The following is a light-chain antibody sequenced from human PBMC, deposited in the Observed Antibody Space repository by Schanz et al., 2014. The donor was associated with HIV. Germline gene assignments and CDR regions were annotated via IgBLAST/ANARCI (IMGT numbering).Light chain of an antibody. J-gene: IGKJ4*01. CDR2: GAS. CDR3: QQRSSWPSLT. V-gene: IGKV3-11*01. Sequence: EIVMTQSPATLSVSPGEGATLSCRASQDINRNLAWYHQKPGQAPKLLIYGASSRATGIPDRFSGSGSGTDFTLTISSLEPEDFAVYYCQQRSSWPSLTFGGGTKVEIK. CDR1: QDINRN.